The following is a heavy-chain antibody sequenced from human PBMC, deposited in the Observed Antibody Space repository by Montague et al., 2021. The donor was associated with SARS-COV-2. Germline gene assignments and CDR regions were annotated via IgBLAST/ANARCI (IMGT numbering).Heavy chain of an antibody. J-gene: IGHJ6*02. CDR3: ARGITVTTFYYYYGMDV. Sequence: SETLSLTCAVYGGSFSGYYWNWIRQPPGKGLEWIGEINHSGSTNYNPSLKSRVTISVDTSKNQFSLKLGSVTAADTAVYYCARGITVTTFYYYYGMDVWGQGTTVTVSS. D-gene: IGHD4-17*01. CDR2: INHSGST. CDR1: GGSFSGYY. V-gene: IGHV4-34*01.